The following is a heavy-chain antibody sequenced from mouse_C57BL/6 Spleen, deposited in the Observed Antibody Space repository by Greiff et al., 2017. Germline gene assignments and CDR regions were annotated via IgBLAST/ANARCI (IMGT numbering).Heavy chain of an antibody. V-gene: IGHV1-50*01. CDR1: GYTFTSYW. J-gene: IGHJ2*01. Sequence: VQLQQPGAELVKPGASVKLSCKASGYTFTSYWMQWVKQRPGQGLEWIGEIDPSDSYTNYNQKFKGKATLTVDTSSSTAYMQLSSLTSEDSAVYYCARGITTVVATRDYWGQGTTLTVSS. D-gene: IGHD1-1*01. CDR2: IDPSDSYT. CDR3: ARGITTVVATRDY.